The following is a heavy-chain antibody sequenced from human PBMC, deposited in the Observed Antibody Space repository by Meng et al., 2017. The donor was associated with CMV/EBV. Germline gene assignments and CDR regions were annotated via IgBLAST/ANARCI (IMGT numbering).Heavy chain of an antibody. J-gene: IGHJ6*02. D-gene: IGHD2-2*01. Sequence: GESLKIPCAASGFTFSSYWMHWVRQAPGKGLVWVSRINSDGSSTSYADSVKGRFTISRDNAKNTLYLQMNSLRAEDTAVYYCARVPYCSSTSCYSTWGQGTTVTVSS. CDR3: ARVPYCSSTSCYST. V-gene: IGHV3-74*01. CDR2: INSDGSST. CDR1: GFTFSSYW.